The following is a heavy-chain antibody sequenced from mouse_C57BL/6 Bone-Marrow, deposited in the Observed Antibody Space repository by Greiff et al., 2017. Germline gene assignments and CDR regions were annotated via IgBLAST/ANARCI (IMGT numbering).Heavy chain of an antibody. V-gene: IGHV5-2*01. CDR3: GRHRGYDYGWFAY. J-gene: IGHJ3*01. D-gene: IGHD2-4*01. Sequence: EVKLMESGGGLVQPGESLKLSCESNEYEFPSHDMSWVRKTPEKRLELVAAINSDGGSTYYPDTMERRFIISRDKTKKTLYLQVSRLRSEDTALYYCGRHRGYDYGWFAYGGQGTLVTVSA. CDR2: INSDGGST. CDR1: EYEFPSHD.